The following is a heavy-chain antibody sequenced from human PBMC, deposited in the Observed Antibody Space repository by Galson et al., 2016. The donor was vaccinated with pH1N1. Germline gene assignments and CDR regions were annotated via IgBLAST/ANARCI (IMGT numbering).Heavy chain of an antibody. V-gene: IGHV1-69*13. CDR1: GGIFGSYG. CDR2: INPMGGINPIFKTS. D-gene: IGHD3-22*01. Sequence: SVKVSCKASGGIFGSYGISWVRQAPGQGLEWMGGINPMGGINPIFKTSNYAQKFQGRVTITADESMSTAYMELRSLRSEDTAIYYCAKDRYFDTSGYYFESYYWGQGTLVTVSS. J-gene: IGHJ4*02. CDR3: AKDRYFDTSGYYFESYY.